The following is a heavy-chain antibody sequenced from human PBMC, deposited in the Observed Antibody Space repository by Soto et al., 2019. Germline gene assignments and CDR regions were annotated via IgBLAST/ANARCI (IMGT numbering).Heavy chain of an antibody. V-gene: IGHV1-18*04. J-gene: IGHJ4*02. CDR3: SKDQLGSTTNDF. CDR2: ISAYNGNT. D-gene: IGHD4-17*01. Sequence: QVQLVQSGAEVKKPGASVKVSCKASGYTFSNYGITWVRQAPGQGLEWMGWISAYNGNTNFGQKFQDRVNMTRDTSTRTAYMELRSLRSDDTAVYYCSKDQLGSTTNDFWGQGTLVTVSS. CDR1: GYTFSNYG.